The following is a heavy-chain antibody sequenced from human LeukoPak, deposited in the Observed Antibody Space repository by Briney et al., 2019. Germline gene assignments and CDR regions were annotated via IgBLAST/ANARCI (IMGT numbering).Heavy chain of an antibody. Sequence: SVKVSCKASGGTFSSYAISWVRQAPGQGREGMGGIIPTFGTANYAKKFQGRVTITADESTSTAYMELSSLRSEDTAVYYCARGGRDCGGECYVAAFDIWGQGTMVTVSS. J-gene: IGHJ3*02. CDR1: GGTFSSYA. CDR2: IIPTFGTA. V-gene: IGHV1-69*13. D-gene: IGHD2-21*01. CDR3: ARGGRDCGGECYVAAFDI.